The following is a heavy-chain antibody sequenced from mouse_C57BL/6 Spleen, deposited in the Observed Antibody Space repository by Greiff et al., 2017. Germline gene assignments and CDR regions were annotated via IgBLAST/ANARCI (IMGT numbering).Heavy chain of an antibody. CDR3: ANDYDVLFDY. CDR2: INPNNGGT. D-gene: IGHD2-4*01. J-gene: IGHJ2*01. Sequence: VQLQQSGPELVKPGASVKMSCKASGYTFTDYNMHWVKQSHGKSLEWIGYINPNNGGTSYNQKFKGKATLTVNKSSSTAYMELRSLTSEDSAVYYCANDYDVLFDYWGQGTTLTVSS. V-gene: IGHV1-22*01. CDR1: GYTFTDYN.